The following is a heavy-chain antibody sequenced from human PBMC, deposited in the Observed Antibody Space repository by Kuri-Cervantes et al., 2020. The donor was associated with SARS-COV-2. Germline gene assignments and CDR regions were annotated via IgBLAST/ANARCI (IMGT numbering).Heavy chain of an antibody. CDR3: AISLLIFSNNAVGSPSIDY. Sequence: SETLSLTCAVHGGSFSDYYWSWVRQPPGKGLEWIGEINHSANTNYNPSLKSRVTISLDTSKDQFSLILNSVTAADTSVYYCAISLLIFSNNAVGSPSIDYWGQGTLVTVSS. D-gene: IGHD6-6*01. CDR2: INHSANT. V-gene: IGHV4-34*01. CDR1: GGSFSDYY. J-gene: IGHJ4*02.